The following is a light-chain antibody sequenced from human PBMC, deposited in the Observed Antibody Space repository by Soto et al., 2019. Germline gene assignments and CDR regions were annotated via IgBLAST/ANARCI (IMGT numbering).Light chain of an antibody. CDR2: DVT. CDR3: YPYGVNYHV. CDR1: SSDVGGYNY. J-gene: IGLJ1*01. V-gene: IGLV2-11*01. Sequence: QSARTQPRSVSGSPGQSVTISCTGASSDVGGYNYVSWYQHHPGKAPRLILYDVTKRPSGVPDRFSGSKSGNTASLTISGLQAEHDPDYYCYPYGVNYHVVRTAPTLTV.